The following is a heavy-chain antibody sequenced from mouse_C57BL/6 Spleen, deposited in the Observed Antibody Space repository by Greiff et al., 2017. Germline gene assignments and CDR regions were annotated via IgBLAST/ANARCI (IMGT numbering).Heavy chain of an antibody. CDR3: ARFGDYDWYVDG. V-gene: IGHV1-55*01. CDR1: GYTFTSYW. CDR2: IYPGSGST. Sequence: QVQLQQPGAELVKPGASVKMSCKASGYTFTSYWITWVKQRPGQGLEWIGDIYPGSGSTNYNEKFKSKATLTVDTSSSTAYMQLSSLTSEDSAVYYCARFGDYDWYVDGWGTGTTVTVSS. J-gene: IGHJ1*03. D-gene: IGHD2-4*01.